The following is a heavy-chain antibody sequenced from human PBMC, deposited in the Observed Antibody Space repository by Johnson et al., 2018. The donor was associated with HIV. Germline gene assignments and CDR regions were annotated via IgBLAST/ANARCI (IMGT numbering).Heavy chain of an antibody. CDR1: GFTFHDYA. CDR2: ISWNSGNI. V-gene: IGHV3-9*01. Sequence: VESGGGLEQPGRSLRLSCAASGFTFHDYAMHWVRQASGKGLEWVSGISWNSGNIDYVDSVKGRFTISRDNAKNTLYLQMNSLRAEDTAVYYCARGTPYGGNSWDFDIWGQGTMVTVSS. D-gene: IGHD4-23*01. CDR3: ARGTPYGGNSWDFDI. J-gene: IGHJ3*02.